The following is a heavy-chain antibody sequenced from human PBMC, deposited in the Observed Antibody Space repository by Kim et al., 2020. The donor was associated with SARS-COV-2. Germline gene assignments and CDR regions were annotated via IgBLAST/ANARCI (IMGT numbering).Heavy chain of an antibody. V-gene: IGHV3-30*02. D-gene: IGHD6-13*01. CDR3: AKAEVAAAGTLDY. J-gene: IGHJ4*02. Sequence: YADSVKGRFTISRDNSKNTLYLQMNSLRAEDTAVYYCAKAEVAAAGTLDYWGQGTLVTVSS.